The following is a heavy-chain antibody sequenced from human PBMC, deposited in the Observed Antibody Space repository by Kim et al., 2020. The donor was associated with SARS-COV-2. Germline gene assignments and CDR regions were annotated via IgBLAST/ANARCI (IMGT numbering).Heavy chain of an antibody. D-gene: IGHD3-3*01. CDR3: ARGFWSGFLDAFDI. V-gene: IGHV3-48*03. J-gene: IGHJ3*02. Sequence: ADSVEGRFTLSRDNDKNSLYLQINSLRAEDTAVYYCARGFWSGFLDAFDIWGQGTMVTVSS.